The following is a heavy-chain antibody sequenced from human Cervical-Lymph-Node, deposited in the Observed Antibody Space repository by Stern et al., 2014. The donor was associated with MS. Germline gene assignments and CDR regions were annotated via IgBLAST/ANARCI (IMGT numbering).Heavy chain of an antibody. CDR1: GYTFSKSA. CDR3: VRTESCYYYDGMDV. CDR2: ISSDGRHK. V-gene: IGHV3-30*09. Sequence: VQLVESGGGVVPPGRSLRLSCAGSGYTFSKSAMDWVRQGPGKGLEWEGVISSDGRHKQYGDSVKCRRAISRDNSRNTLSLEIYSLRAEDTAVYYCVRTESCYYYDGMDVWGHGTTVIVSS. J-gene: IGHJ6*02.